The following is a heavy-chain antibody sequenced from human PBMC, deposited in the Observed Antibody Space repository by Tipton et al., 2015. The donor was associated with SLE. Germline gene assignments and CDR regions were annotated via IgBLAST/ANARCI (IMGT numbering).Heavy chain of an antibody. Sequence: TLSLTCTVSGGSISSSSYYWSWIRQPPGKGLEWIGEINHSGSTNYNPSLKSRVTISVDTSKNQFSLKLSSVTAADTAVYYCARDLGDDIWGQGTMVTVSS. D-gene: IGHD3-16*01. CDR1: GGSISSSSYY. CDR3: ARDLGDDI. V-gene: IGHV4-39*07. J-gene: IGHJ3*02. CDR2: INHSGST.